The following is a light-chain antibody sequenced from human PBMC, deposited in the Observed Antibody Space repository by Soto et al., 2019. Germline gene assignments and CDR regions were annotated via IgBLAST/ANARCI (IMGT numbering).Light chain of an antibody. J-gene: IGKJ3*01. V-gene: IGKV1-39*01. CDR2: SAS. CDR1: QSISRY. Sequence: DIQMTQSPSSLSASVGDRVTVTCRAGQSISRYLNWYQQRPGKAPNLLIYSASSLQTGVPSRFSGSGPGTDFTLTITNLQPDDFATYYRKQSYNGPFTFGPGT. CDR3: KQSYNGPFT.